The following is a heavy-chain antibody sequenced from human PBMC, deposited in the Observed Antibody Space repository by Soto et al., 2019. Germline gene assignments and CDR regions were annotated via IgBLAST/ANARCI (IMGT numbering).Heavy chain of an antibody. J-gene: IGHJ4*02. V-gene: IGHV1-18*01. CDR2: ISAYNGNT. Sequence: QVQLVQSGAEVKKPGASVKVSCKASGYTFTRYGISWVRQDPGQGLEWMGWISAYNGNTNYAQKLQGRVTMTTDTSTSTAYMELRSLRSDDTAVYYCARDRAPYGSGSYYREGDYWGQGTLVTVSS. D-gene: IGHD3-10*01. CDR3: ARDRAPYGSGSYYREGDY. CDR1: GYTFTRYG.